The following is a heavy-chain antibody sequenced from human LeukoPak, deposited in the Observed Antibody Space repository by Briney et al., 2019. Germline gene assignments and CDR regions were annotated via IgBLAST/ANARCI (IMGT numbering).Heavy chain of an antibody. Sequence: ISCKGSGYSFISYWIGWVRQKPRKRLVGMRGIYPCGSDTRYSPSFQGQVTISADKSISTAYLQWSSLNASDTAMYYCARHKSGAYYDSSGYSGNAFDIWGEGTMVTVSS. CDR2: IYPCGSDT. CDR1: GYSFISYW. V-gene: IGHV5-51*01. J-gene: IGHJ3*02. D-gene: IGHD3-22*01. CDR3: ARHKSGAYYDSSGYSGNAFDI.